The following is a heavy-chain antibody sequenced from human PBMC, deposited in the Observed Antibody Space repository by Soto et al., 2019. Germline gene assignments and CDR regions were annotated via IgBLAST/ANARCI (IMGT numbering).Heavy chain of an antibody. CDR2: IYYSGST. V-gene: IGHV4-61*01. Sequence: SETLSLTCTVSGGSVSSGSYYWSWIRQPPGKGLEWIGYIYYSGSTNYNPSLKSRVTISVDTSKNQFSLKLSSVTAADTAVYYCATSLAVAGTLYFDYWGQGTLVTVSS. D-gene: IGHD6-19*01. CDR1: GGSVSSGSYY. J-gene: IGHJ4*02. CDR3: ATSLAVAGTLYFDY.